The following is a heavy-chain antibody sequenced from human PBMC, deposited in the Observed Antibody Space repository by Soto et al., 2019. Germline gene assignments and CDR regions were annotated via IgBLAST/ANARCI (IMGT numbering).Heavy chain of an antibody. CDR1: GFTFSMHR. CDR3: AREGSLRAGTGMDV. D-gene: IGHD3-10*01. V-gene: IGHV3-7*01. CDR2: IKEDGSEK. Sequence: GGSLRLSCAASGFTFSMHRMSWVRRAPGRGLGWVASIKEDGSEKYYVDSVKGRFTIYRDNAKNSLYLQMNSLRAEDTAVYYCAREGSLRAGTGMDVWGQGTTVTVYS. J-gene: IGHJ6*02.